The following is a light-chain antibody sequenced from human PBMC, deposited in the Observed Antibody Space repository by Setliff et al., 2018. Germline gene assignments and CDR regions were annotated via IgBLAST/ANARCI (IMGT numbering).Light chain of an antibody. Sequence: QSVLTQDASVSGTVGQKVTLSCTGESDNIGRNAVGWYQQSSHGAPKTVMLGNFLPSGIPDRFSGSKSGTTASLTISGLQLEDEADYYCSTWDYSLRTQVFGTGTKVTVL. J-gene: IGLJ1*01. CDR3: STWDYSLRTQV. CDR2: GNF. V-gene: IGLV1-44*01. CDR1: SDNIGRNA.